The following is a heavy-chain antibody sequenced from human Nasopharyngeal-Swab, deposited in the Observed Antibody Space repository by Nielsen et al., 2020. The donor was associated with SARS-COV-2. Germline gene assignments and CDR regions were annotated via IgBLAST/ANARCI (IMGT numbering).Heavy chain of an antibody. CDR3: TTLDYYDSSGLSF. V-gene: IGHV3-15*01. CDR1: GFTFSNAW. J-gene: IGHJ4*02. CDR2: IKSKTDGGTT. Sequence: GGSLRLSCAASGFTFSNAWMGWVRQAPGKGLEWVGRIKSKTDGGTTDYAAPVKGRYTISRDDSKNTLYLQMNSLKTEDTAVYYCTTLDYYDSSGLSFWGQGTLVTVSS. D-gene: IGHD3-22*01.